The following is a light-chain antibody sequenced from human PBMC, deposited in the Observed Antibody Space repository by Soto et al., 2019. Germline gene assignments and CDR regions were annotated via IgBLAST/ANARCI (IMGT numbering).Light chain of an antibody. Sequence: ETVLTQSPGTLSLSPGERATLSCRASQRISSNFLAWYQQKPGQAPRLLIYGASSRATGIPGRFSGSGSGTDFTLTISRLEPEDFAVYYCHQYGSSPATFGQGTKVEIK. V-gene: IGKV3-20*01. CDR2: GAS. CDR3: HQYGSSPAT. J-gene: IGKJ1*01. CDR1: QRISSNF.